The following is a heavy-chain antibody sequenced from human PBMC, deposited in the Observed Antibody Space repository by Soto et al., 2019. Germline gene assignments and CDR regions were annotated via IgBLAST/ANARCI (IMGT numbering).Heavy chain of an antibody. CDR1: GFTFSSYS. J-gene: IGHJ6*02. CDR3: ARGHTVTTNYYYYGMDV. Sequence: GGSLRLSCAASGFTFSSYSMNWVRQAPGKGLEWVSYISSSSSTIYYADSVKGRFTISRDNAKNSLYLQMNSLRDEDTAVYYCARGHTVTTNYYYYGMDVWGQGTTVTVSS. D-gene: IGHD4-4*01. V-gene: IGHV3-48*02. CDR2: ISSSSSTI.